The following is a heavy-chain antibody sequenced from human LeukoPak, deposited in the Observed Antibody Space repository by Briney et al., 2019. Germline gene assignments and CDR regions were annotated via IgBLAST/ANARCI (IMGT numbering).Heavy chain of an antibody. D-gene: IGHD1-26*01. Sequence: GGSLRLSCTASGFTFSNYDMHWVRQAPGKGLEWVALVSHDGSKKYFADSVKGRFTVSRDNSKNTLYLQLNSLGAEDTAMYYCARYSGIIKTFDYWGQGTLVTVSS. CDR2: VSHDGSKK. CDR3: ARYSGIIKTFDY. J-gene: IGHJ4*02. V-gene: IGHV3-30*03. CDR1: GFTFSNYD.